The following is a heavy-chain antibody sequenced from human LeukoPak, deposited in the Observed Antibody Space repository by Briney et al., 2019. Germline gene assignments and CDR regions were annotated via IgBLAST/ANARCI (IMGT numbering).Heavy chain of an antibody. D-gene: IGHD2-2*02. CDR3: VRDGEGAAISVNYWFDP. CDR1: GFTFTSYD. J-gene: IGHJ5*02. Sequence: GASVKVSCKASGFTFTSYDINWVRQASGQRLEWMGWMNPNNGNTGYAQKFQGRVTMTRDTSISTAYMELRGLRSEDTAVYYCVRDGEGAAISVNYWFDPWGQGTLVTVSS. V-gene: IGHV1-8*01. CDR2: MNPNNGNT.